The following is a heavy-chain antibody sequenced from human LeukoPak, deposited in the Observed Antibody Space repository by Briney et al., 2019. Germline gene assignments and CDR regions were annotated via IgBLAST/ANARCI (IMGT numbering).Heavy chain of an antibody. D-gene: IGHD3-10*01. Sequence: GGSLRLSCAAFGFTFSSYAMGWVRQAPGKGLEWVSAISGSGGDTYYADSVKGRFTISRDNSKNTLYLQMNSLRAEDTAVYYCAKDHYGSGNHFDYWGQGTLVTVSS. CDR1: GFTFSSYA. J-gene: IGHJ4*02. CDR2: ISGSGGDT. CDR3: AKDHYGSGNHFDY. V-gene: IGHV3-23*01.